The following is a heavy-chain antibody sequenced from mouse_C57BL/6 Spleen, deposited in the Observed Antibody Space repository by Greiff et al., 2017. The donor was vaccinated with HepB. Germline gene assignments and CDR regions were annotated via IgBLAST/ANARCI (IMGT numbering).Heavy chain of an antibody. V-gene: IGHV1-19*01. D-gene: IGHD1-1*01. CDR1: GYTFTDYY. J-gene: IGHJ1*03. CDR2: INPYNGGT. CDR3: ARGGYYYGSSYLWDFDV. Sequence: VQLQQSGPVLVKPGASVKMSCKASGYTFTDYYMNWVKQSHGKSLEWIGVINPYNGGTSYNQKFKGKATLTVDKSSSTAYMELNSLTSEDSAVYYCARGGYYYGSSYLWDFDVWGTGTTVTVSS.